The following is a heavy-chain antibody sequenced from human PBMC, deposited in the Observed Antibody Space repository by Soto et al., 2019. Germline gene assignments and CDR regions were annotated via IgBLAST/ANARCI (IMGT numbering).Heavy chain of an antibody. D-gene: IGHD6-13*01. V-gene: IGHV4-34*01. CDR2: INHSGST. CDR1: GGSFSGYY. CDR3: ARVLAAAGKNNYYYYYGMDV. Sequence: SETLSLTCAVYGGSFSGYYWSWIRQPPGKGLEWIGEINHSGSTNYNPSLKSRVTISVDTSKNQLSLKLSSVAAADTAVYYCARVLAAAGKNNYYYYYGMDVWGQGTTVTVS. J-gene: IGHJ6*02.